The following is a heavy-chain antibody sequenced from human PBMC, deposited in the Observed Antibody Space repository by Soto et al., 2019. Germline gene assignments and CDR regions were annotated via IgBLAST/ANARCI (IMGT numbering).Heavy chain of an antibody. CDR2: ISSNGGST. CDR1: GFTFSSYA. V-gene: IGHV3-64D*06. J-gene: IGHJ4*02. D-gene: IGHD6-6*01. CDR3: ASQAARRLLYHY. Sequence: GGSLRLSCSASGFTFSSYAMHWVRQAPGKGLEYVSAISSNGGSTYYADSVKGRFTISRDTSKNQFSLKLSSVTAADTAVYYCASQAARRLLYHYWGQGTLVTVSS.